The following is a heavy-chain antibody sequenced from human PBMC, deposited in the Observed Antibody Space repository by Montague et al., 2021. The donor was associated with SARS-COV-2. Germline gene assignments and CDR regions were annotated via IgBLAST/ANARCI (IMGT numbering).Heavy chain of an antibody. V-gene: IGHV3-30*04. CDR3: ARAWGGAPFFGY. D-gene: IGHD7-27*01. Sequence: SLRLSCAASGFTFSSYSMHWVRQAPGKGLEWVAVISYDGSNKYYSDSVKGRFTISRDNSKNTLYLQMNSLRAEDTAVYYCARAWGGAPFFGYWGQGTLVTVSS. CDR2: ISYDGSNK. J-gene: IGHJ4*02. CDR1: GFTFSSYS.